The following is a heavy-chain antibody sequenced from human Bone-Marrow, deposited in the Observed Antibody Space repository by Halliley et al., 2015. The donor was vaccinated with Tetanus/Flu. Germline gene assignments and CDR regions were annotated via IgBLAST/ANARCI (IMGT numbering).Heavy chain of an antibody. Sequence: GFFFYSGNTYYHPSPQGRITISADRSKNQFPLKVNSVTAADTAVYFCARGGAVTMSPGAMDVWGQGTTVTVSS. J-gene: IGHJ6*02. D-gene: IGHD4-17*01. CDR2: FFYSGNT. V-gene: IGHV4-30-2*01. CDR3: ARGGAVTMSPGAMDV.